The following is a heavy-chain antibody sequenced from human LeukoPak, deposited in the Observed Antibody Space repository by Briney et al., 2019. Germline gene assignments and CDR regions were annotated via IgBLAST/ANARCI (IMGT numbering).Heavy chain of an antibody. J-gene: IGHJ4*02. V-gene: IGHV3-23*01. Sequence: GGSLRLSCAASGFTFSSYAMRWVRQAPGKGLEWVSAISGSGGSTYYADSVKGRFTISRDNSKNTLYLQMNSLRAEDTAVYYCAKAGMIVVVPAASYYFDYWGQGTLVTVSS. CDR3: AKAGMIVVVPAASYYFDY. CDR2: ISGSGGST. CDR1: GFTFSSYA. D-gene: IGHD2-2*01.